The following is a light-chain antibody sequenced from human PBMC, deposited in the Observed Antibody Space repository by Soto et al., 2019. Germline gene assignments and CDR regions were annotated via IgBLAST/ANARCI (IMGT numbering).Light chain of an antibody. CDR1: SSDVGGYNY. V-gene: IGLV2-14*01. CDR3: SSYTSSSTHGV. J-gene: IGLJ3*02. CDR2: EVS. Sequence: QSALTQPASVSGSPGQSITISCTGTSSDVGGYNYVSWYQQQPGKAPKLMIYEVSNRPSGVSNRFSGSKSGNTASLTISGLQAEDEADHYCSSYTSSSTHGVFGGGTKLTVL.